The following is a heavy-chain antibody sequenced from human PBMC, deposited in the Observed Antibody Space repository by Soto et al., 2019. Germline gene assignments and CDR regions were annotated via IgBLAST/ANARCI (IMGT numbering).Heavy chain of an antibody. D-gene: IGHD4-17*01. CDR3: ARTMTTLTMFDY. CDR2: IYYSGST. Sequence: SGTLSLTCTVSGGSIRSFYWGWIPQPPGKGLEWIGYIYYSGSTNYNPSLKSRVTISVDTSKNQFSLKLSSVTAADTAVYYCARTMTTLTMFDYWGQGSLVIVSS. V-gene: IGHV4-59*01. J-gene: IGHJ4*02. CDR1: GGSIRSFY.